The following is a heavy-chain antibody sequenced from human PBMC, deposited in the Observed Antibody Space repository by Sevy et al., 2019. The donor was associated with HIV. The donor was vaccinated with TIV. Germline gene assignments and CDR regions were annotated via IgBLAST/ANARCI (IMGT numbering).Heavy chain of an antibody. D-gene: IGHD3-3*01. CDR2: ISSRSNNI. J-gene: IGHJ4*02. CDR1: GFTFSSYS. Sequence: GGSLRLSCAASGFTFSSYSMNWVRQAPGKGLEWVSYISSRSNNIYYADSVKGRFTISRDNAKNSLYLQMNSLRAEDTAMYYCATDQSRENDVWSGYPFDYWGQGTLVTVSS. CDR3: ATDQSRENDVWSGYPFDY. V-gene: IGHV3-48*01.